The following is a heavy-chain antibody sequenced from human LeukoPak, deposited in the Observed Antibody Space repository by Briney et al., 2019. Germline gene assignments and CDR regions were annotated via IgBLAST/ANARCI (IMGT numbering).Heavy chain of an antibody. CDR2: IIPIFGIA. J-gene: IGHJ4*02. D-gene: IGHD5-12*01. CDR1: GGTFSSYA. CDR3: ARLSGYAQYYFDY. Sequence: SVKVSCKASGGTFSSYAISWVRQAPGQGLEWMGGIIPIFGIANYAQKFQGRVTITADKSTSTAYMELSSLRSEDTAVYYCARLSGYAQYYFDYWGQGTLVTVSS. V-gene: IGHV1-69*10.